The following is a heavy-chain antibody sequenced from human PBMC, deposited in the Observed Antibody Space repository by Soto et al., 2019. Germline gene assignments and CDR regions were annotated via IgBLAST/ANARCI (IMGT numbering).Heavy chain of an antibody. D-gene: IGHD1-20*01. J-gene: IGHJ5*02. V-gene: IGHV5-51*01. CDR2: IHPGGSDT. Sequence: GESLKISCKGSGYSFTTYWIGWVRQMPGKGLEWMGMIHPGGSDTRYTPSFQGQVTISADKSIKTAYLQWSSLKDSDTAMYYCARHADDNNVSFFDPWGQGTLVTVSS. CDR3: ARHADDNNVSFFDP. CDR1: GYSFTTYW.